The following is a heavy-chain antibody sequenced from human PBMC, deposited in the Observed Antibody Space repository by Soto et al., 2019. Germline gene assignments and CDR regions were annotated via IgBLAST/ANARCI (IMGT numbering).Heavy chain of an antibody. Sequence: PGGSLSLSCSASGFTFSIYSMNWVRQAPGKGLEWVSSISSSSSYIYYADPVKGRFIISRDNARNTVYLQMNSLEAEDTAVYYCAKLPWEVAPSWGQGTLVTVSS. CDR1: GFTFSIYS. V-gene: IGHV3-21*01. J-gene: IGHJ5*02. D-gene: IGHD1-26*01. CDR2: ISSSSSYI. CDR3: AKLPWEVAPS.